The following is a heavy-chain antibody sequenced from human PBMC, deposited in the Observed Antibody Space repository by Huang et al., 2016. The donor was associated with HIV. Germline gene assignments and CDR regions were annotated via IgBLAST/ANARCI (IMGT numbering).Heavy chain of an antibody. CDR2: IIPIFGTT. V-gene: IGHV1-69*06. CDR1: GDIFSNYA. Sequence: QVQLVQSGAEVRKPGSSVKVSCKSSGDIFSNYAISWLRQAPGQGPEWMGGIIPIFGTTKYAQKFQGRVTISADTSSSTAYMELRSLKSEDTALYYCAREPGIAAAGRGAYYFDSWGQGTLVTVSS. CDR3: AREPGIAAAGRGAYYFDS. D-gene: IGHD6-13*01. J-gene: IGHJ4*02.